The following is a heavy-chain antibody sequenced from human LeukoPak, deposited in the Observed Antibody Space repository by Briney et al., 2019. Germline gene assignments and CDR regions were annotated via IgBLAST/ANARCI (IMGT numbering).Heavy chain of an antibody. J-gene: IGHJ5*02. CDR3: ARDTYSSSSRGHNWFDP. V-gene: IGHV4-59*12. Sequence: SETLSLTCTVSGGSISSYYWSWIRQPPGKGLEWIGYIYYSGSTNYNPSLKSRVTMSVDTSKNQFSLKLSSVTAADTAVYYCARDTYSSSSRGHNWFDPWGQGILVTVSS. CDR1: GGSISSYY. CDR2: IYYSGST. D-gene: IGHD6-6*01.